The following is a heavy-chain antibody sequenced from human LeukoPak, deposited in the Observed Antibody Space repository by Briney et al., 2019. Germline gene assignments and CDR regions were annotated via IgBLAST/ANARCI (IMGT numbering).Heavy chain of an antibody. CDR1: GGSFSGYY. J-gene: IGHJ4*02. D-gene: IGHD6-19*01. V-gene: IGHV4-34*01. CDR3: ARGPPDSSGWYGAY. CDR2: INHSGST. Sequence: SETLSLTCAVYGGSFSGYYWSWIRQPPGKGLEWIGEINHSGSTNYNPSLKSRVTISVDTSKNQFSLKLSSVTAADTAVYYCARGPPDSSGWYGAYWGQGTLVTVSS.